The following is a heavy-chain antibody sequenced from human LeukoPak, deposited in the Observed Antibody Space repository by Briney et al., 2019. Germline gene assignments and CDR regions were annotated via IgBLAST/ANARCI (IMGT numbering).Heavy chain of an antibody. Sequence: ASVKDSSKASLYTFTGYYMHWVRQAPGQGLEWMGWINPNSGGTNYAQKFQGRVTMTRDTSISTAYMELSRLRSDDTAVYYCARESYIAARARLSDYWGQGTLVTVSS. D-gene: IGHD6-13*01. CDR2: INPNSGGT. CDR1: LYTFTGYY. CDR3: ARESYIAARARLSDY. V-gene: IGHV1-2*02. J-gene: IGHJ4*02.